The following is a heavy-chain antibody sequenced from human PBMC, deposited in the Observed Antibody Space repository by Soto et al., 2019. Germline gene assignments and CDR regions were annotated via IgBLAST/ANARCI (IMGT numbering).Heavy chain of an antibody. V-gene: IGHV3-11*06. CDR3: ARDGSRDSSGYPYDY. CDR2: ISSSSSYT. CDR1: GFTFSDYY. D-gene: IGHD3-22*01. J-gene: IGHJ4*02. Sequence: GGSLRLSCAASGFTFSDYYMSWIRQAPGKGLEWVSYISSSSSYTNYADSVKGRFTISRDNAKNSLYLQMNSLRAEDTAVYYCARDGSRDSSGYPYDYWGQGTLVTVSS.